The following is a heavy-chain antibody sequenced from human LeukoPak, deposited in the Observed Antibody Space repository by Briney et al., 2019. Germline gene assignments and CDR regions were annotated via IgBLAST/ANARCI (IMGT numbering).Heavy chain of an antibody. D-gene: IGHD3-22*01. V-gene: IGHV4-4*07. CDR3: ARDIYYYDRSDYAYVHYFDY. Sequence: SETLSLTCTVSGGSISSYYWSWIRQPAGKGLEWIGRIYTSGSTNYNPSLKSRVTMSVDTSKNQFSLKLSSVTAADTAVYYCARDIYYYDRSDYAYVHYFDYWGQGTLVTVSS. CDR1: GGSISSYY. J-gene: IGHJ4*02. CDR2: IYTSGST.